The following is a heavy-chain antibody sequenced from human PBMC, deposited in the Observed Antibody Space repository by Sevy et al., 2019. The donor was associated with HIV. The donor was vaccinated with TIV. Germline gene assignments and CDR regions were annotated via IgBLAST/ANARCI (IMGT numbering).Heavy chain of an antibody. CDR2: ISSSSNDI. CDR3: ARKMELLVPDY. Sequence: GGSLRLSCAASGFIFSNYNMHWVRQAPGKGLQWVSCISSSSNDIYYADSAKGRFTISRDNAKNSLYLQMNSLRAEDTAVYYCARKMELLVPDYWGQGTLVTVSS. CDR1: GFIFSNYN. V-gene: IGHV3-21*01. D-gene: IGHD2-21*02. J-gene: IGHJ4*02.